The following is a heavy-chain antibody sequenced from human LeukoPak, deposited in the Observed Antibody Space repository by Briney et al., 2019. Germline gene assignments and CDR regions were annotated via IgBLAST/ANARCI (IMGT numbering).Heavy chain of an antibody. CDR1: GYSISSGYY. CDR2: VYTSGST. CDR3: ARDQESAAAVFDI. J-gene: IGHJ3*02. V-gene: IGHV4-4*07. D-gene: IGHD6-13*01. Sequence: SETLSLTCTVSGYSISSGYYWSWFRQPAGEGLEWIGRVYTSGSTNYNPSLKSRVTMSVDTSKNQFSLKLSSVTAADTAVYYCARDQESAAAVFDIWGQGTMVTVSS.